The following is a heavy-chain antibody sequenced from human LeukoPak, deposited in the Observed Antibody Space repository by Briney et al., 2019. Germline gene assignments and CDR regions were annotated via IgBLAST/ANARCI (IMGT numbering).Heavy chain of an antibody. V-gene: IGHV4-59*01. CDR2: VSYSGNT. CDR3: ARLPDVSGWPFDY. D-gene: IGHD6-19*01. Sequence: SETLSLTCTVSGDSIGSYYWSWIRQPPGQGLEWIGCVSYSGNTKYNPSLKSRVAISIDRSKNQFSLKLTSVTAADTAIYYCARLPDVSGWPFDYWGQGMLVTVSS. CDR1: GDSIGSYY. J-gene: IGHJ4*02.